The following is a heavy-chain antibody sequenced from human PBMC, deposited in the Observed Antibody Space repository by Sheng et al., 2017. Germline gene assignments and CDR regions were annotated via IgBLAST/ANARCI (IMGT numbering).Heavy chain of an antibody. Sequence: QVQLVQSGAEVKKPGASVKVSCQASGYTFTSYGISWVRQAPGQGPEWMGWISPYNGNTIYAPKFQDRFTMTTDRSTNTAFMELGSLRSDDTAVYFCAREGGDLVVPVAAPDYWGQGTLVTVSS. CDR2: ISPYNGNT. D-gene: IGHD2-15*01. CDR1: GYTFTSYG. CDR3: AREGGDLVVPVAAPDY. J-gene: IGHJ4*02. V-gene: IGHV1-18*01.